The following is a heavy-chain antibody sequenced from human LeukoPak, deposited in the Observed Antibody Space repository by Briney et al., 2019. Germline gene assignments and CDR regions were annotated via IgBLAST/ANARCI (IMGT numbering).Heavy chain of an antibody. Sequence: GGSPRLSCAASGFTFSSYAMSWVRQAPGKGLEWVSGISGSGGSTFYADSVKGRFTISRDNSMHTLYVEMNSLRAEDTAVYYCAKDEALISVAGLDSWGQGTLVTVSS. V-gene: IGHV3-23*01. D-gene: IGHD6-19*01. CDR2: ISGSGGST. CDR3: AKDEALISVAGLDS. CDR1: GFTFSSYA. J-gene: IGHJ4*02.